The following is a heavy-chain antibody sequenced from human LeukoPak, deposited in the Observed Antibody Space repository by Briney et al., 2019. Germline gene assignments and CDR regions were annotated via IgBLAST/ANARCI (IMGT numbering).Heavy chain of an antibody. V-gene: IGHV4-61*01. CDR2: IYYSGST. Sequence: ETLSLTCTVSGGSISSSSYYWGWIRQPPGKGLEWIGYIYYSGSTNYNPSLKSRVTISVDTSKNQFSLKLSSVTAADTAVYYCARDVRDGYNYFDYWGQGTLVTVSS. CDR3: ARDVRDGYNYFDY. D-gene: IGHD5-12*01. J-gene: IGHJ4*02. CDR1: GGSISSSSYY.